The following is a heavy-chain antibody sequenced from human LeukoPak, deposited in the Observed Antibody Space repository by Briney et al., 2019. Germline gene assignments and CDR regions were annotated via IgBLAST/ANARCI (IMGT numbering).Heavy chain of an antibody. CDR3: AKDRRPNNYHASGTHY. CDR1: GFTFSSYS. J-gene: IGHJ4*02. CDR2: IRYDGSHK. Sequence: PGGSLRLSCAASGFTFSSYSMNWVRQAPGKGLEWVAFIRYDGSHKYYADSVKGRFTISRDNSKNTLYLQMNSLRAEDTAVYYRAKDRRPNNYHASGTHYWGQGTLVTVSS. D-gene: IGHD3-10*01. V-gene: IGHV3-30*02.